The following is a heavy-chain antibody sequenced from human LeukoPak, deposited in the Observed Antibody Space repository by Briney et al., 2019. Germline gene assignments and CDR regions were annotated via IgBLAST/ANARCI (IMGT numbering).Heavy chain of an antibody. D-gene: IGHD6-13*01. CDR1: GFTIGDYG. V-gene: IGHV3-49*03. CDR2: IRSKAYGGTT. CDR3: TRDLTGLQQLLFDY. Sequence: GGSLRLSCTASGFTIGDYGMSWFRQAPGKGLEWVGFIRSKAYGGTTEYAASVKGRFTISRDDSKSIAYLQMNSLKTEDTAVYYCTRDLTGLQQLLFDYWGQGTLVTVSS. J-gene: IGHJ4*02.